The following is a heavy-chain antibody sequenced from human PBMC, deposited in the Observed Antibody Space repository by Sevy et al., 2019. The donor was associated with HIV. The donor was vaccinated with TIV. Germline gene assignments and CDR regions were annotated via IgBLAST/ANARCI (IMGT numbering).Heavy chain of an antibody. CDR1: GFTFSSYA. V-gene: IGHV3-23*01. D-gene: IGHD3-22*01. CDR3: AKGQTYYYDSSGYLGDAFDI. Sequence: GGSLRLSCAASGFTFSSYAMSWVRQAPGKGLEWVSAISGSGGSTYYADSVKGRFTISRDNSKNTLYLQMNSLRAEDTAVYYCAKGQTYYYDSSGYLGDAFDIWGHGTMVTVSS. J-gene: IGHJ3*02. CDR2: ISGSGGST.